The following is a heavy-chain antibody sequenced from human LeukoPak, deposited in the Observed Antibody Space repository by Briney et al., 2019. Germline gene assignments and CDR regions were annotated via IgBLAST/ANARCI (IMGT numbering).Heavy chain of an antibody. J-gene: IGHJ4*02. D-gene: IGHD6-13*01. CDR2: IIPIFGTA. V-gene: IGHV1-69*06. CDR3: ARSSIIAAAGPYYFDY. CDR1: GGTFSSYA. Sequence: GASVKVSCEASGGTFSSYAISWVRQAPGQGLEWMGGIIPIFGTANYAQKFQGRVTITADKSTSTAYMELSSLRSEDTAVYYCARSSIIAAAGPYYFDYWGQGTLVTVSS.